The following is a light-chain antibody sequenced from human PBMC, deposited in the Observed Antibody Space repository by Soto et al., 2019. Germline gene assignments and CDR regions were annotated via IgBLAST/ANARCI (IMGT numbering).Light chain of an antibody. CDR3: QRSYSTPPIT. CDR2: GAS. V-gene: IGKV3-20*01. J-gene: IGKJ5*01. CDR1: QSVSNNY. Sequence: EIVLTQSPGTLSLSPGERSTLSCRASQSVSNNYLAWYQQKPGQAPRLLIYGASNRATGIPDRFSGSGSGTDFTLTIRSLQPEDFATYYCQRSYSTPPITFGKGTRLEIK.